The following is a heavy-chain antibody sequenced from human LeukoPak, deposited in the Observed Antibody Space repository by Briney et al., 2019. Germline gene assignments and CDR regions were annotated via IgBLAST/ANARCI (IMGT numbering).Heavy chain of an antibody. Sequence: PGGSLRLSCAASGFSFSSYAMGWVRQAPGKGLEWLSYLSNTGNIHYAQSVKGRFTISRDNAKNSLYLQMDGLRAEDTAVYYCARRGDTPMIGDHWGQGILVTVAS. J-gene: IGHJ4*02. D-gene: IGHD5-18*01. CDR1: GFSFSSYA. V-gene: IGHV3-48*03. CDR3: ARRGDTPMIGDH. CDR2: LSNTGNI.